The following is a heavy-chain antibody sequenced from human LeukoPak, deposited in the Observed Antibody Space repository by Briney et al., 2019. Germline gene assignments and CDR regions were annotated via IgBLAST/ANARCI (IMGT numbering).Heavy chain of an antibody. CDR2: ISSSSSYI. CDR3: ARDRHHNTYGSGREERNWFDP. Sequence: GGSLRLSCAASGFTFSSYSMNWVRQAPGKGLEWVSSISSSSSYIYYADSVKGRLTISRDNAKNSLDLQMNSLRAEDTAVYYCARDRHHNTYGSGREERNWFDPWGQGTLVTVSS. D-gene: IGHD3-10*01. J-gene: IGHJ5*02. V-gene: IGHV3-21*01. CDR1: GFTFSSYS.